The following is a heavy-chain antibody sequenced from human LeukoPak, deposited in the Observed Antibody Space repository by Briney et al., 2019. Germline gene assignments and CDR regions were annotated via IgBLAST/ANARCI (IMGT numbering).Heavy chain of an antibody. J-gene: IGHJ4*02. V-gene: IGHV3-21*01. CDR1: GFSFSSLG. CDR2: ISSSSAYI. D-gene: IGHD2-2*01. CDR3: ARVGCISTSCYDLDY. Sequence: GGSLRLSCAASGFSFSSLGMNWVRQAPGKGLEWVSSISSSSAYIYYADSVKGRFTISRDNAKNSLYLQMNSLRAEDTAVYYCARVGCISTSCYDLDYWGQGTLVTVSS.